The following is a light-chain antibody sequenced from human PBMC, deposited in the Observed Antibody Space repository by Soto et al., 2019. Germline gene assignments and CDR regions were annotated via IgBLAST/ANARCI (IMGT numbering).Light chain of an antibody. CDR2: KAS. J-gene: IGKJ1*01. V-gene: IGKV1-5*03. CDR3: EQYDIYWT. CDR1: QRINNW. Sequence: DIPMTQSPSTLSASVGDRVTITCRASQRINNWLAWYQQKPGKAPKLLIYKASNLDIGVPSRFSGSGSGTEFTLTISSLQPDDFATYYCEQYDIYWTFGQGTKVEIK.